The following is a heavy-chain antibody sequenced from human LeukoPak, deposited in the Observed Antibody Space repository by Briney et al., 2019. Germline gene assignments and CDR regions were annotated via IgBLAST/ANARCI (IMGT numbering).Heavy chain of an antibody. CDR3: ASERIVLKVYADGHAFDV. CDR1: GYSLSKLP. D-gene: IGHD2-8*01. J-gene: IGHJ3*01. Sequence: ASVRVSCKVSGYSLSKLPMHCVRHAPGKGLEWMGGFDPEDGKRIYAQKFQGRITMTEDTSTDTAYMELKRLRSEDTAVYYCASERIVLKVYADGHAFDVWGQGTMVTVSS. CDR2: FDPEDGKR. V-gene: IGHV1-24*01.